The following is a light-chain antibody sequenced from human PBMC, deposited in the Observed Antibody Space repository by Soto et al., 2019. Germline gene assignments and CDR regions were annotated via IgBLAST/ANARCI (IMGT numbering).Light chain of an antibody. J-gene: IGKJ1*01. CDR1: QRVSSN. V-gene: IGKV3-15*01. CDR3: QHYNDLPLT. Sequence: EIVMTQSPATLSLSPGERATLSCRASQRVSSNLAWYQQKPGQAPRLLISDASTRATGIPDRFSGSGSGTEFTLTITSLQSEDFAVYYCQHYNDLPLTFGQGTKVEIK. CDR2: DAS.